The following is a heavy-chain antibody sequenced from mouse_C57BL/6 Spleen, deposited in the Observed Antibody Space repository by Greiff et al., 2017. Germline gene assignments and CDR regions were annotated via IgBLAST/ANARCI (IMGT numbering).Heavy chain of an antibody. Sequence: QVQLQQPGPELVMPGASVKLSCKASGYTFTSSWLHWVKQRPGQGLEWIGEIDPSDSYTNYNHKFKGKSTLTVDKSSCTAYMQLSSLTSEDSAVYYYARRSNWDVDYGGQGTTLTVSA. CDR2: IDPSDSYT. J-gene: IGHJ2*01. CDR3: ARRSNWDVDY. V-gene: IGHV1-69*01. D-gene: IGHD4-1*01. CDR1: GYTFTSSW.